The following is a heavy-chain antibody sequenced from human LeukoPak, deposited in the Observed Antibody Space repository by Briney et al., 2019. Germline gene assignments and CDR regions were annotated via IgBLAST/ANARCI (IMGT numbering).Heavy chain of an antibody. CDR2: IYWDDYK. J-gene: IGHJ4*02. CDR3: AHGTRY. V-gene: IGHV2-5*02. CDR1: GFSLSPSGGS. Sequence: GPTQVNPTQTLSPTCTFSGFSLSPSGGSVGWVRQPLGKALECPALIYWDDYKRYCQSLESRVTVTKDTSKNQVVLTMTNTDPMDTSTYCCAHGTRYWGQGTLVTVSS.